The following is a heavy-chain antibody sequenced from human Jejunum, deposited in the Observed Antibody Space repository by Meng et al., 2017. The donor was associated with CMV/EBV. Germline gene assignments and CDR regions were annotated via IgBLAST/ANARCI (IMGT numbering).Heavy chain of an antibody. CDR2: FYSSDTY. CDR1: GGSIINYY. D-gene: IGHD1-26*01. CDR3: ARGPGASTREGFDY. J-gene: IGHJ4*02. V-gene: IGHV4-4*07. Sequence: VRLTGSGPGLVKPSETLPLTFTVSGGSIINYYWSWFRQSAEKGLEWIGRFYSSDTYNYHPSLNSRVTMSLDTSKNQFSLNLRSVTAADTAIYYCARGPGASTREGFDYWGLGTLVTVSS.